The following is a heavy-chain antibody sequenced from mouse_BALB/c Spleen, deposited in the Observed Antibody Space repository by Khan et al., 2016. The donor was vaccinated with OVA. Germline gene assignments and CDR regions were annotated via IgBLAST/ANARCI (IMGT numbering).Heavy chain of an antibody. V-gene: IGHV14-1*02. CDR1: GFNIKDYF. CDR3: ARTGYEDWFSY. J-gene: IGHJ3*01. D-gene: IGHD3-1*01. CDR2: IDPENGNT. Sequence: VQLKQSGAELVRPGALVKLSCKTSGFNIKDYFMHWVKQRPEQGLEWIGWIDPENGNTIYDPKFQGKASITTDTSSNTAYLQSSSLTSEDTAVYSCARTGYEDWFSYWGQGTLVTVSA.